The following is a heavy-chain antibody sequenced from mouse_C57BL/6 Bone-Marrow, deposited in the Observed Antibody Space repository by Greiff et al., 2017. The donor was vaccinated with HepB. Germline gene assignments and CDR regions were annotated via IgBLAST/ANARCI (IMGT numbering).Heavy chain of an antibody. CDR1: GYTFTDYE. CDR2: IDPETGGT. J-gene: IGHJ4*01. CDR3: TRDFIYYYVGDYYAMDY. D-gene: IGHD1-1*01. V-gene: IGHV1-15*01. Sequence: VQLQQPGAELVKPGASVKLSCKASGYTFTDYEMHWVKQTPVHGLEWIGAIDPETGGTAYNQKFKGKAILTADKSSSTAYMELRSLTSEDSAVYYCTRDFIYYYVGDYYAMDYWGQGTSVTVSS.